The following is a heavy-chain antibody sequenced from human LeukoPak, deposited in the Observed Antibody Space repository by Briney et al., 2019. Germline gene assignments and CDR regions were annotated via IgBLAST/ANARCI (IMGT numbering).Heavy chain of an antibody. D-gene: IGHD2-21*02. CDR1: GGTFSSYA. CDR2: INPNSGGT. CDR3: ARGSALGYCGGDCYLQP. V-gene: IGHV1-2*02. J-gene: IGHJ5*02. Sequence: ASVKVSCKASGGTFSSYAISWVRQAPGQGLEWMGWINPNSGGTNYAQKFQGRVTISVDTSKNQFSLKLSSVTAADTAVYYCARGSALGYCGGDCYLQPWGQGTLVTVSS.